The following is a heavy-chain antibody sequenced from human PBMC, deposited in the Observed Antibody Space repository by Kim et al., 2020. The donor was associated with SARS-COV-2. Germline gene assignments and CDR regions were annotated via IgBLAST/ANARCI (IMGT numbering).Heavy chain of an antibody. D-gene: IGHD3-3*01. CDR3: AREEGSGYYTSDY. Sequence: YAQGLTGRFVFSLDTSVSTAYLQISSLKAEDTAVYYCAREEGSGYYTSDYWGQGTLVTVSS. J-gene: IGHJ4*02. V-gene: IGHV7-4-1*02.